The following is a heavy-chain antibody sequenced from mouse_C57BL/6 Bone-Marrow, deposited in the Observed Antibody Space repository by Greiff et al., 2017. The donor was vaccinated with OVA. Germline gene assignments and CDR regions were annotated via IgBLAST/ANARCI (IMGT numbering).Heavy chain of an antibody. CDR3: TTPYSLFAC. CDR1: GFNIKDDY. D-gene: IGHD6-2*01. CDR2: IDPENGDT. Sequence: VHVKQSGAELVRPGASVKLSCTASGFNIKDDYMHWVKQRPEQGLEWIGWIDPENGDTEYDSKFQGKATIPADTSSKPAYLQLSSLTSADTAVYFYTTPYSLFACWGQGTLVTVSA. V-gene: IGHV14-4*01. J-gene: IGHJ3*01.